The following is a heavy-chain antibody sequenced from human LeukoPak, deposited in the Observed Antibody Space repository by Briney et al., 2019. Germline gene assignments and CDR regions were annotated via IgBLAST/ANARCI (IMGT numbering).Heavy chain of an antibody. D-gene: IGHD2-2*01. CDR3: ARMNRRIVVVPAAIYYYYMDV. CDR2: IYYSGST. CDR1: GGSISSSSYY. V-gene: IGHV4-39*01. Sequence: SETLSLTCTVSGGSISSSSYYWGWIRQPPGKGLEWIGSIYYSGSTYYNPSLKSRVTMSVDTSKNQFSLKLSSVTAADTAVYYCARMNRRIVVVPAAIYYYYMDVWGEGTTVTVSS. J-gene: IGHJ6*03.